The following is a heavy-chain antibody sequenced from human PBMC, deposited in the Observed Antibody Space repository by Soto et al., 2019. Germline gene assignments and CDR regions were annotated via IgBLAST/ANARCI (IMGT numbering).Heavy chain of an antibody. V-gene: IGHV1-3*01. CDR3: ARVAMVRGVIPPYDYYYYMDV. J-gene: IGHJ6*03. CDR1: GYTFTSYA. D-gene: IGHD3-10*01. CDR2: INAGNGHT. Sequence: QVQLVQSGAEVKKPGASVKVSCKASGYTFTSYAMHWVRQAPGQRLEWMGWINAGNGHTKYSQKFQGRVTITRDISVSTAYMELSSLRSEDTDVYYCARVAMVRGVIPPYDYYYYMDVCGKGTTVTVSS.